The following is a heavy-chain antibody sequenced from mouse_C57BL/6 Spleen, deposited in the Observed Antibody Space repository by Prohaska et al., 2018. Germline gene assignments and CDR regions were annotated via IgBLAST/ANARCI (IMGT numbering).Heavy chain of an antibody. V-gene: IGHV1-50*01. CDR2: IDPSDSYT. CDR1: GYTFTSYW. J-gene: IGHJ2*01. D-gene: IGHD3-2*02. Sequence: QVQLQQPGAELVTPGASVKLSFKASGYTFTSYWMQWLKQRPGQGLEWIGEIDPSDSYTNYKQKCKGKATLTVDTSSSTAYMQISSLTSEDSAVYYCARSGSGSVDYWGQGTTLTVSS. CDR3: ARSGSGSVDY.